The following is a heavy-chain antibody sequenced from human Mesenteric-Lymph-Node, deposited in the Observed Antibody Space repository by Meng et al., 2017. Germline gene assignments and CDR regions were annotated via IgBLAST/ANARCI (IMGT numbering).Heavy chain of an antibody. CDR2: VKTDGSTT. CDR1: GFTFSSHY. Sequence: EVGAVGSGGGLAQPGGSLGLPCAASGFTFSSHYMHWVRQAPGKGLVWVSSVKTDGSTTNYADSVKGRFTIYRDNAKDTLFLQMNSLRGDDTAVYYCANDRLNQWGQGTLVTVSS. J-gene: IGHJ1*01. CDR3: ANDRLNQ. V-gene: IGHV3-74*02. D-gene: IGHD3-16*01.